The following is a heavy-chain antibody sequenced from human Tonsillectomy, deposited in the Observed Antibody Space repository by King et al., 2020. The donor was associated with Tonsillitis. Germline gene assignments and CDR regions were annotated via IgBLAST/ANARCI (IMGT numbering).Heavy chain of an antibody. CDR3: ARERGRVSYFDY. CDR1: GFTFSSYA. CDR2: ISYDGSNK. D-gene: IGHD3-10*01. Sequence: VQLVESGGGVVQPGRSLRLSCAASGFTFSSYAIHWVRQAPGKGLEWVAVISYDGSNKYYADSVRGRFTIPRDNSKNTLYLQMSSLMAEDTAVYYCARERGRVSYFDYWGQGTLVTVSS. V-gene: IGHV3-30*15. J-gene: IGHJ4*02.